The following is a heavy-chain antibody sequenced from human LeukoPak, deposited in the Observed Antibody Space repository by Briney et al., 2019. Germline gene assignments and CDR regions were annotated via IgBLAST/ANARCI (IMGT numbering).Heavy chain of an antibody. CDR3: ATFWATTVVSGDS. J-gene: IGHJ4*02. D-gene: IGHD4-23*01. CDR2: INRKTDSETT. Sequence: PGGSLRLSCAASVFTFSNACMTWVRHAPGKGLEWVGRINRKTDSETTDNTAAEKGTFTISRDDSKNTLYLQMNRLKTGHTAVDYCATFWATTVVSGDSGGQGTLVTVSS. V-gene: IGHV3-15*01. CDR1: VFTFSNAC.